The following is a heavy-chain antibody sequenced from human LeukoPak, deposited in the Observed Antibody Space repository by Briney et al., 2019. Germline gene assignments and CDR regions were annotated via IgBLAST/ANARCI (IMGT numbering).Heavy chain of an antibody. Sequence: SETLSLTCTVSGGSISSGSYYWSWIRQPAGKGLEWIGRIYTSGSTNYNPSLKSRVTISVDTSKNQFSLKLSSVIAADTAVYYCARDALGIRNWGQGTLVTVSS. CDR3: ARDALGIRN. D-gene: IGHD7-27*01. J-gene: IGHJ4*02. V-gene: IGHV4-61*02. CDR1: GGSISSGSYY. CDR2: IYTSGST.